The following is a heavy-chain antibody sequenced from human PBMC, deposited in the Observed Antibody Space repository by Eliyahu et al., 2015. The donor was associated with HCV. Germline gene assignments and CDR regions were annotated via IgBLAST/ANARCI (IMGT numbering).Heavy chain of an antibody. CDR2: ISAYNGNT. Sequence: QVQLVQSGAEVKKPGASVKVSCXVSGXXXTSYGISWVRQAPGQGLEWMGWISAYNGNTNYAQKLQGRVTMTTDTSTSTAYMELRSLRSDDTAVYYCARDYGLELWFVGPNFDYWGQGTLVTVSS. J-gene: IGHJ4*02. V-gene: IGHV1-18*01. D-gene: IGHD3-10*01. CDR1: GXXXTSYG. CDR3: ARDYGLELWFVGPNFDY.